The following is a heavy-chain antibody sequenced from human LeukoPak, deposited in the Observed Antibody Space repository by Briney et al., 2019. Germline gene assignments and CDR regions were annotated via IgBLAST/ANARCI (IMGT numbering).Heavy chain of an antibody. CDR2: IIPIFGTA. J-gene: IGHJ4*02. V-gene: IGHV1-69*13. Sequence: SVKVSCKASGGTFSSYAISWVRQAPGQGLEWMGGIIPIFGTANYAQKFQGRVTITADESTSTVYMELSSLRSEDTAVYYCARDPKRVVGATRGDYWGQGTLVTVSS. D-gene: IGHD1-26*01. CDR1: GGTFSSYA. CDR3: ARDPKRVVGATRGDY.